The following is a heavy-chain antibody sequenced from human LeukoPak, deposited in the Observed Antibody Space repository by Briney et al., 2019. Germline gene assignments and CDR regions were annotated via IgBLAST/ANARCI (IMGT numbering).Heavy chain of an antibody. Sequence: VASVKVSCKASGYTFTSYYMHWVRQAPGQGLEWMGIINPSGGSTNYAQKLQGRVTMTTDTSTSTAYMELRSLRSDDTAVYYCARGSYGDYWGQGTLVTVSS. D-gene: IGHD3-10*01. CDR2: INPSGGST. CDR1: GYTFTSYY. J-gene: IGHJ4*02. CDR3: ARGSYGDY. V-gene: IGHV1-46*01.